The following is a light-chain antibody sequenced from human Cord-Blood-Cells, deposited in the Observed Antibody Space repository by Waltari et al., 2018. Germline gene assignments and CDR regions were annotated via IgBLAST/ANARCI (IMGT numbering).Light chain of an antibody. CDR3: QAWDSSTYV. J-gene: IGLJ1*01. Sequence: SYELTQPPSVSVSPGQTASIPCPGDKVGVKYACWSHQKPGQSPVLVIYQDSKRPSGIPERFSGSNSGNTANLTINGTQAMDEADYYGQAWDSSTYVFGTGTKVTVL. CDR1: KVGVKY. V-gene: IGLV3-1*01. CDR2: QDS.